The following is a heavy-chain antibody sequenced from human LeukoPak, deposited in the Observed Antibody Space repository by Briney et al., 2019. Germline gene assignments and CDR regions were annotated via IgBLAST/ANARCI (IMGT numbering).Heavy chain of an antibody. D-gene: IGHD3-3*01. V-gene: IGHV1-2*02. Sequence: GASVKVSCKASGYTFIGYYTHWVRQAPGQGLEWMGWINPNSGGTNYGQKFQGRVTMTRDTSISTAYMELSRLRSDDTAVYYCARDVPNDFWSNYYFYYFDYWGQGTLVTVSS. CDR3: ARDVPNDFWSNYYFYYFDY. CDR1: GYTFIGYY. J-gene: IGHJ4*02. CDR2: INPNSGGT.